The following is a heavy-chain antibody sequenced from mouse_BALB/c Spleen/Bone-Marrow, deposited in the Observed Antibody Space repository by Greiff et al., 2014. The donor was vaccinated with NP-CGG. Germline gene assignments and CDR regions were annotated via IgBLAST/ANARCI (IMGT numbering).Heavy chain of an antibody. CDR1: GDSITSGY. CDR3: ARLGGYGPYFDY. V-gene: IGHV3-8*02. J-gene: IGHJ2*01. CDR2: ISYSGSI. D-gene: IGHD1-1*02. Sequence: VQLQQSGPSLVKPSQTLSLTCSVTGDSITSGYWNWIRKFPGNKLEYMGYISYSGSIYFNPSLKSRISITRDTSKNQYYLQLNSVTTEDTATYYCARLGGYGPYFDYWGQGTTLTVSS.